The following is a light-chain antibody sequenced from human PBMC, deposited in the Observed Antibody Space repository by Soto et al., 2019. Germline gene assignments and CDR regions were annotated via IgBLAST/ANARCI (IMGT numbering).Light chain of an antibody. Sequence: EIAMTQSPDTLSVSPGERATLSCRTSQSVSRDLAWYQQKPGQAPRLLIYGASTRATGIPARFSGSGSGKEFTLTISSLQSEDFAVYYCQEYIKWPRLTFGGGTKVEIK. CDR2: GAS. CDR1: QSVSRD. V-gene: IGKV3-15*01. CDR3: QEYIKWPRLT. J-gene: IGKJ4*01.